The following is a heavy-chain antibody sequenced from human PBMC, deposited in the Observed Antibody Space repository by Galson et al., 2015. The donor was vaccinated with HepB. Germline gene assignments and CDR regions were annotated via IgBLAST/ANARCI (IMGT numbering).Heavy chain of an antibody. V-gene: IGHV3-21*01. CDR1: GFTFSSYS. D-gene: IGHD1-26*01. Sequence: SLRLSCAASGFTFSSYSMNWVRQAPGKGLEWVSSISSSSSYIYYADSVKGRFTISRDNAKNSLYLQMNSLRAEDTAVYYCARELPFSLRGTNWFDPWGQGTLVTVSS. CDR3: ARELPFSLRGTNWFDP. CDR2: ISSSSSYI. J-gene: IGHJ5*02.